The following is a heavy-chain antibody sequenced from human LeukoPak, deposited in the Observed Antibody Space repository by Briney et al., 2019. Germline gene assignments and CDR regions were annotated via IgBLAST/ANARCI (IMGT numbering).Heavy chain of an antibody. V-gene: IGHV3-23*01. CDR3: AKKNLKGGHAFDI. CDR2: ISGSGGIT. Sequence: GGSLRLSCAASGFTFSRYAMSWVRQAPGKGLEWVSSISGSGGITYHADSLKGRFTISRDNSKNTLFLQMNSLRAEDTAVYYCAKKNLKGGHAFDIWGQGTMVTVSS. CDR1: GFTFSRYA. J-gene: IGHJ3*02. D-gene: IGHD3-16*01.